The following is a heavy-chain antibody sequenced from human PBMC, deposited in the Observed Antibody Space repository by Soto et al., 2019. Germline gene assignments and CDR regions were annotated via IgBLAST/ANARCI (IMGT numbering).Heavy chain of an antibody. CDR1: GGSISSGGYS. Sequence: SETLSLTCAVSGGSISSGGYSWSWIRQPPGKGLEWIGYIYHSGSTYYNPSLKSRVTISVDRSKNQFSLKLSSVTAADTAVYYCARAPRSWQATDIWRWFHPWGQGTLVTGSS. D-gene: IGHD3-3*01. V-gene: IGHV4-30-2*01. CDR3: ARAPRSWQATDIWRWFHP. J-gene: IGHJ5*02. CDR2: IYHSGST.